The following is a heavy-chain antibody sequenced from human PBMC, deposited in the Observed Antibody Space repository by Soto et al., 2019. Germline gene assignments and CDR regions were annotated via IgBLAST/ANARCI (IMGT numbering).Heavy chain of an antibody. CDR3: ARETGYSSGWRQDY. CDR1: GFTFSDYW. CDR2: INSDGSSI. J-gene: IGHJ4*02. V-gene: IGHV3-74*01. D-gene: IGHD6-19*01. Sequence: PGGSLRLSCLASGFTFSDYWMHLVRQATGKGLVWVSRINSDGSSISYADSVKGRFTISRDNAKNTLYLQMNSLRVEDTAVYYCARETGYSSGWRQDYWGQGTLLTVSS.